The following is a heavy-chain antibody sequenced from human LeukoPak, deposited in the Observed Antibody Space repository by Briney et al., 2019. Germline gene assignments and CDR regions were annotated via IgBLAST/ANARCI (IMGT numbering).Heavy chain of an antibody. J-gene: IGHJ4*02. V-gene: IGHV3-30*02. CDR3: AKDGELSDVFDY. CDR1: GFTFSSYS. CDR2: IRYDGSNK. Sequence: GGSLRLSCAASGFTFSSYSMHWVRQAPGKGLEWVAFIRYDGSNKYYADSVKGRFTISRDNSKNTLYLQMNSLRAEDTAVYYCAKDGELSDVFDYWGQGTLVTVSS. D-gene: IGHD3-16*02.